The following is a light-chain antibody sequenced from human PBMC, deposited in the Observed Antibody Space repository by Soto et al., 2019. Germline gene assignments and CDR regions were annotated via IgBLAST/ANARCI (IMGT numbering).Light chain of an antibody. V-gene: IGKV1-39*01. CDR3: QQSYSTPYT. J-gene: IGKJ2*01. CDR2: SAS. Sequence: DIQMTQSPSSLSASVRDRVTITCRASQNIANYLNWYQQRPGKAPKLLIFSASSLHSGVPSRFSGSGSGTDFTLTIISLQPEDLATYYCQQSYSTPYTFGQGTKLEIK. CDR1: QNIANY.